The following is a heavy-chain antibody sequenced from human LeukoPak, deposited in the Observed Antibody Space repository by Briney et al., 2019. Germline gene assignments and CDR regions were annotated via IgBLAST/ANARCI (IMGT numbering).Heavy chain of an antibody. Sequence: GGSLRLSXAASGLTFRSYAMSWVRQAPGKGLEWVSAISGSGVSTHYADSVKGRFTISRDDSKNTLYLQMNSLRAEDTAVYYCAKDYYDSGSNWGQGTLVTVSS. CDR3: AKDYYDSGSN. CDR1: GLTFRSYA. D-gene: IGHD3-10*01. CDR2: ISGSGVST. J-gene: IGHJ4*02. V-gene: IGHV3-23*01.